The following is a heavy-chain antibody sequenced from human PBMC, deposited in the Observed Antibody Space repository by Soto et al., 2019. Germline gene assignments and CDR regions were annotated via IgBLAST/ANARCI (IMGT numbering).Heavy chain of an antibody. J-gene: IGHJ5*02. CDR1: GFTFSDYY. CDR3: LRVGYAYGNDP. Sequence: QVQLVESGGGLVKPGGSLRLSCAASGFTFSDYYMSWIRLAPGKGLEWVSYISPSGGTIYYADSVKGRFTLSRDNAKNSLYLQMNSLRAEDTAVYHCLRVGYAYGNDPWGQGTLVAVSS. D-gene: IGHD3-10*01. V-gene: IGHV3-11*01. CDR2: ISPSGGTI.